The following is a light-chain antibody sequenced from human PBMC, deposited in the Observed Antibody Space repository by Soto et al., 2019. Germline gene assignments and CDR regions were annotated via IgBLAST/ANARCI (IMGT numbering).Light chain of an antibody. J-gene: IGKJ1*01. CDR2: GAS. V-gene: IGKV3-15*01. CDR3: QQYSIWRT. Sequence: EIAMTQSPATLSLAPAGRVNLXCRASESVSTNLAWYQQKAGQAPRLLIYGASTRATGIPARFSGSGSGTEFTLTISGLQSEDFAVYYCQQYSIWRTFGQGTKVDIK. CDR1: ESVSTN.